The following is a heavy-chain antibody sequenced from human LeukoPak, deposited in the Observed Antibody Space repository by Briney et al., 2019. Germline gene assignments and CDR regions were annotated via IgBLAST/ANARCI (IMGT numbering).Heavy chain of an antibody. CDR1: GGSFSVYY. Sequence: SSETLSLTCAVYGGSFSVYYWSWIRQPPGKGLEWIGEINHSGSTNYNPSLKSRVTISVDTSKNQFSLKLSSVTAADTAVYYCARGPMITFGGAKKYFDYWGQGTLVTVSS. CDR3: ARGPMITFGGAKKYFDY. CDR2: INHSGST. D-gene: IGHD3-16*01. V-gene: IGHV4-34*01. J-gene: IGHJ4*02.